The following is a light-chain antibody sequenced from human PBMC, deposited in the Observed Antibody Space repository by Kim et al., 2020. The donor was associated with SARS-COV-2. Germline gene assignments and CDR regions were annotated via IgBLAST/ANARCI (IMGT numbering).Light chain of an antibody. J-gene: IGLJ3*02. CDR2: QDD. CDR3: QAWDSSTAV. CDR1: KLGDKY. V-gene: IGLV3-1*01. Sequence: SVDPGQTANITCSGDKLGDKYACWYQQKPGQSPVLVIYQDDKRPSEIPERFSGSNSGNTATLTISGTQAMDEADYYCQAWDSSTAVFGGGTQLTVL.